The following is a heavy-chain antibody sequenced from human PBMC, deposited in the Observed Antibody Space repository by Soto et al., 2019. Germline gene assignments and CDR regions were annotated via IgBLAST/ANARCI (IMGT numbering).Heavy chain of an antibody. CDR3: ARSLTTVVTPDY. Sequence: ASVKVSCKASGYTFTSYDINWVRQATGQGLEWMGWMNPNSGNTGYAQKFQGRVTMTRNTSISTAYMELSSLRSEDTAVYYCARSLTTVVTPDYWGQGTLVTVSS. CDR2: MNPNSGNT. V-gene: IGHV1-8*01. D-gene: IGHD4-17*01. CDR1: GYTFTSYD. J-gene: IGHJ4*02.